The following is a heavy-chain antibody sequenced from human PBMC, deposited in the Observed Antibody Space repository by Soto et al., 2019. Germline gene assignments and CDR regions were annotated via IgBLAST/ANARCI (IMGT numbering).Heavy chain of an antibody. D-gene: IGHD2-2*01. CDR1: GFTFDSHE. J-gene: IGHJ4*02. V-gene: IGHV3-23*01. CDR3: AKYCVSTSCYARHFDS. Sequence: DVHLLESGGGLVQPGGSLRLSCAASGFTFDSHEMSWVRQAPGKGLEWVSTISARGGSTYYAPSVKGRFTVSRDNSKNTLYLQMSSLRDEDTALYYCAKYCVSTSCYARHFDSWGQGTLVTVSS. CDR2: ISARGGST.